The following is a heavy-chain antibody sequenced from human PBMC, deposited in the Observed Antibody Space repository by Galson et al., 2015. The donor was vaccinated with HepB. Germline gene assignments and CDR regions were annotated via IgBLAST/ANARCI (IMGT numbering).Heavy chain of an antibody. CDR2: ISGSGGST. V-gene: IGHV3-23*01. Sequence: SLRLSCAASGFTFSSYAMSWVRQAPGKGLEWVSAISGSGGSTYYADSVKGRFTISRDNSKNTLYLQMNSLRAEDTAVYYCAKSRNWNYGGSDYWGQGTLVTVSS. CDR3: AKSRNWNYGGSDY. D-gene: IGHD1-7*01. J-gene: IGHJ4*02. CDR1: GFTFSSYA.